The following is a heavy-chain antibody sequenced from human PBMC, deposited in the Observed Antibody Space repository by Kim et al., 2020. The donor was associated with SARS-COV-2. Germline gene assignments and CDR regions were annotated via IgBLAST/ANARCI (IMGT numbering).Heavy chain of an antibody. D-gene: IGHD3-22*01. CDR1: GYTFTSYA. CDR2: INAGNGNT. V-gene: IGHV1-3*01. CDR3: ARDPGYYDSSGYYYHFYFDY. Sequence: ASVKVSCKASGYTFTSYAMHWVRQAPGQRLEWMGWINAGNGNTKYSQKFQGRVTITRDTSASTAYMELSSLRSEDTAVYYCARDPGYYDSSGYYYHFYFDYWGQGTLVTVSS. J-gene: IGHJ4*02.